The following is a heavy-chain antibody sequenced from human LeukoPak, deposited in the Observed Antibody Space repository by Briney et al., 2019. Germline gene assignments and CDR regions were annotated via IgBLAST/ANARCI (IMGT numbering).Heavy chain of an antibody. CDR2: IKQDGSEK. D-gene: IGHD4-17*01. CDR3: ARGGYGDPNFDY. V-gene: IGHV3-7*01. J-gene: IGHJ4*02. CDR1: GFTFSSYS. Sequence: GGSLRLSCAASGFTFSSYSMNWVRQAPGKGLEWVANIKQDGSEKYYVDSVKGRFTISRDNAKNSLYLQMNSLRAEDTAVYYCARGGYGDPNFDYWGQGTLVTVSS.